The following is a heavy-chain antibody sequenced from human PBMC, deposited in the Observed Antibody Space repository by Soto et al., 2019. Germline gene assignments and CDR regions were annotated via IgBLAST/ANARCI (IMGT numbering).Heavy chain of an antibody. V-gene: IGHV2-5*02. Sequence: SGPTMVNPAHSLKQTCPFAGFFLSTIVVGVDWIRQPPGKALEWLAVIYWDDDKRYSPSMKSRLTITKDTSKNQVVLTMTNMDPMDTATYYCAHSGVVVMYDYWGQGTLVTVSS. J-gene: IGHJ4*02. CDR3: AHSGVVVMYDY. D-gene: IGHD3-22*01. CDR1: GFFLSTIVVG. CDR2: IYWDDDK.